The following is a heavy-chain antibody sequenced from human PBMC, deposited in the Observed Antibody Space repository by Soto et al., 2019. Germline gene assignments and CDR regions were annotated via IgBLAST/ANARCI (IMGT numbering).Heavy chain of an antibody. CDR1: GGSISSGDYY. CDR2: IYYSGST. Sequence: SETLSLTCTVSGGSISSGDYYWSWIRQPPGKGLEWIGYIYYSGSTYYNPSLKSRVTISVDTSKNQFSLKLSSVTAADTAVYYCASGRLFSFYFDYWGQGTLVTV. CDR3: ASGRLFSFYFDY. V-gene: IGHV4-30-4*01. J-gene: IGHJ4*02.